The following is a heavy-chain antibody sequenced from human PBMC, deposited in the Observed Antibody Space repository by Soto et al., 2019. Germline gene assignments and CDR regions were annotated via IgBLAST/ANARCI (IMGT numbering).Heavy chain of an antibody. CDR2: ISGSGGST. CDR3: AKDPPQTTIFGVVIHNDAFDI. V-gene: IGHV3-23*01. J-gene: IGHJ3*02. CDR1: GFTFSSYA. D-gene: IGHD3-3*01. Sequence: PGGSLRLSCAASGFTFSSYAMSWVRQAPGKGLEWVSAISGSGGSTYYADSVKGRFTISRDNSKNTLYLQMNSLRAEDTAVYYCAKDPPQTTIFGVVIHNDAFDIWGQGTMVTVSS.